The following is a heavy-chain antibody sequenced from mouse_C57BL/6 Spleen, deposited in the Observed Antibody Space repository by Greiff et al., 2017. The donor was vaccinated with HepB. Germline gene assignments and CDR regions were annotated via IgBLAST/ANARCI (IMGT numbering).Heavy chain of an antibody. J-gene: IGHJ2*01. CDR1: GYTFTSYW. V-gene: IGHV1-69*01. D-gene: IGHD2-1*01. Sequence: QVQLQQPGAELVMPGASVKLSCKASGYTFTSYWMHWVKQRPGQGLEWIGEIDPSDSYTNYNQKFKGKSTLTVDKSSSTAYMQLSSLTSEDSAVYYCARGNLLGNLEYYFDYWGQGTTLTVSS. CDR2: IDPSDSYT. CDR3: ARGNLLGNLEYYFDY.